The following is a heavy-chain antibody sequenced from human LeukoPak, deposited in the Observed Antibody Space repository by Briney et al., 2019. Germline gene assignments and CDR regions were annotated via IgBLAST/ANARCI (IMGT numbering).Heavy chain of an antibody. D-gene: IGHD5-18*01. CDR3: TRTTWIQLWLDAFDI. V-gene: IGHV3-49*04. Sequence: PGGSLRLSCTASGFTFGDYAMSWVRQAPGKGLEWVGFIRSKAYGGTTEYAASVKGRFTISRDDSKSIAYLQMNSLKTEDTAVSYCTRTTWIQLWLDAFDIWGQGTMVTVSS. J-gene: IGHJ3*02. CDR1: GFTFGDYA. CDR2: IRSKAYGGTT.